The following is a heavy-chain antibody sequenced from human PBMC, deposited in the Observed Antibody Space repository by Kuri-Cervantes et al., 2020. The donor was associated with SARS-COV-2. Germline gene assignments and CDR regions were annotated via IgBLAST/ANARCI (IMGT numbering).Heavy chain of an antibody. CDR3: AKDANGGNFGEYLDS. CDR1: GFAFSSFV. D-gene: IGHD3-10*01. V-gene: IGHV3-30*18. Sequence: GGSLRLSCAASGFAFSSFVMNWVRQTPRKGLEWLAIISYDGSHEYYGDSVKGRFAISRDDSKNNLYLQMNSLRIEDTAVYYCAKDANGGNFGEYLDSWGQGTQVTVSS. J-gene: IGHJ4*02. CDR2: ISYDGSHE.